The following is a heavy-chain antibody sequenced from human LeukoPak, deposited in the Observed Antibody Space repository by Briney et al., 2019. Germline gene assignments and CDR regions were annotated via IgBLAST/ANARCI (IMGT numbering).Heavy chain of an antibody. CDR2: ISSSSSYI. CDR1: GFSFIGYT. Sequence: GGSLRLSCAASGFSFIGYTMTWVRQAPGKGLEWVSSISSSSSYIYYADSLKGRFSISRDNAKNSLYLQMNSLRAEDTAVYYCAREDAGYYYYYMDVWGKGTTVTVSS. V-gene: IGHV3-21*01. CDR3: AREDAGYYYYYMDV. J-gene: IGHJ6*03.